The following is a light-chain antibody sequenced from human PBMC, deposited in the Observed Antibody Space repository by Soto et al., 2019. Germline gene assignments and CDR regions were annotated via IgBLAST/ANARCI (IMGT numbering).Light chain of an antibody. J-gene: IGLJ1*01. Sequence: QSVLTQPASVSGSPGQSITISCTGTSSDVGGYNYVSRYQQHPGKAPKLMIYDVSNRPSGVSNRFSGSKSGDTASLTISWLQAEDEADYYCSSYTSSSTQVFGTGTKLTVL. CDR2: DVS. V-gene: IGLV2-14*01. CDR1: SSDVGGYNY. CDR3: SSYTSSSTQV.